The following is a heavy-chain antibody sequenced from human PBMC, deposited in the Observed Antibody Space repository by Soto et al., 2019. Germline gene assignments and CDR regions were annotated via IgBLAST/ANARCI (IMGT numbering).Heavy chain of an antibody. CDR1: GLTFSSFS. Sequence: EVQLVESGGGLVKPGGSLGSSCAASGLTFSSFSRNWVGQAPGKGLEWVSSISSSSSYIYYADSVKGRFTISRDNAKNSLYLQMNSLRAEDTAVYYCARDFDILTGYSPWGQGTLVTVSS. CDR3: ARDFDILTGYSP. D-gene: IGHD3-9*01. V-gene: IGHV3-21*01. J-gene: IGHJ5*02. CDR2: ISSSSSYI.